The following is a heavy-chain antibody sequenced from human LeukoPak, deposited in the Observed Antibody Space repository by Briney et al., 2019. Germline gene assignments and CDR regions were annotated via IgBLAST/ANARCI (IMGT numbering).Heavy chain of an antibody. V-gene: IGHV3-30*18. Sequence: QPGGSLRLSCAASGFTFSSYGMHWVRQAPGKGLEWVAVISYDGSNKYYADSVKGRFTISRDNSKNTLYLQMNSLRAEDTAVYYCAKRDAGYCYGMDVWGQGTTVTVSS. CDR2: ISYDGSNK. CDR3: AKRDAGYCYGMDV. D-gene: IGHD6-13*01. CDR1: GFTFSSYG. J-gene: IGHJ6*02.